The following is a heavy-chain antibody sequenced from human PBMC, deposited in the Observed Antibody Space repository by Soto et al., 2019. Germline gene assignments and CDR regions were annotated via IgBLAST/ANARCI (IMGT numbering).Heavy chain of an antibody. CDR1: GGSISSYY. CDR2: IYYSGST. Sequence: PSETLSLTCTVSGGSISSYYWSWIRQPPGKGLEWIGYIYYSGSTNYNPSLKSRVTISVDTSKNQFSLKLSSVTAADTAVYYCARQIEGDYDFWSGYYKGPWFDPWGQGTLVTVSS. CDR3: ARQIEGDYDFWSGYYKGPWFDP. J-gene: IGHJ5*02. D-gene: IGHD3-3*01. V-gene: IGHV4-59*08.